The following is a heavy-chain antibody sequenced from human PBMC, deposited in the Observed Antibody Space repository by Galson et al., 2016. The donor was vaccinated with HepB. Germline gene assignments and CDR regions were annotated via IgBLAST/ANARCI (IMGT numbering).Heavy chain of an antibody. CDR2: TFYRSKWHN. CDR3: ARPDVLRFLEWLSENPGENAFDI. V-gene: IGHV6-1*01. Sequence: CAISGDSVSSNSAAWNWIRQSPSRGLEWLGRTFYRSKWHNEYAVSVQSRISIKSDTSKNQFSLQLNSVSPADTAVYYCARPDVLRFLEWLSENPGENAFDIWGQGTMVTVSS. CDR1: GDSVSSNSAA. J-gene: IGHJ3*02. D-gene: IGHD3-3*01.